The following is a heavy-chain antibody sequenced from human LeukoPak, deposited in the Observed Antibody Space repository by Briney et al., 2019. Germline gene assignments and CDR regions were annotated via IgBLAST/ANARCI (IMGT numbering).Heavy chain of an antibody. V-gene: IGHV6-1*01. CDR2: TYYRSKWYA. CDR3: ARDLLDTTGYALGY. CDR1: GDSVSNNTAS. D-gene: IGHD1-1*01. J-gene: IGHJ4*02. Sequence: SQTLSLTCAISGDSVSNNTASWSWTRQSPSRGLEWLGRTYYRSKWYAEYGGSVGGRITINADTSKNQFSLQLNSVTPEDTAVYYCARDLLDTTGYALGYWGQGTLVTVSS.